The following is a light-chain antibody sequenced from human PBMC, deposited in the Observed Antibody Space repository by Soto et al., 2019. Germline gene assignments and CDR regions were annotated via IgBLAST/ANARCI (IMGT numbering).Light chain of an antibody. CDR2: GAS. CDR1: QSVSSN. V-gene: IGKV3-15*01. Sequence: EIVMTQSPATLSVSPGERATLSCRASQSVSSNLAWYQQKPGQAPRLLIYGASTRATCIQARFSGSGSGTEFTLTISSLQSEDFAVYYCQQYNNWPFPSWTFGQGTKVEIK. J-gene: IGKJ1*01. CDR3: QQYNNWPFPSWT.